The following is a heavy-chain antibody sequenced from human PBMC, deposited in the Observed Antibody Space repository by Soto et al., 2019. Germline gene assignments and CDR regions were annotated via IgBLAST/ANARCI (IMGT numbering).Heavy chain of an antibody. CDR3: ATSKTGQAGYYYGMDV. Sequence: ASVKVSCKVSGYTLTELSMHWVRQAPGKGLEWMGGFDPEDGETIYAQKFQGRVTMTEDTSTDTAYMELSSLRSEDTAVYYCATSKTGQAGYYYGMDVWGQGTTVTVSS. CDR1: GYTLTELS. V-gene: IGHV1-24*01. J-gene: IGHJ6*02. D-gene: IGHD7-27*01. CDR2: FDPEDGET.